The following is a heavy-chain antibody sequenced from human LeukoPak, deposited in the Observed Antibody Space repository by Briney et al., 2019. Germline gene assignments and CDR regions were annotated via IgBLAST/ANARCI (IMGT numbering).Heavy chain of an antibody. V-gene: IGHV5-51*01. Sequence: GASLKISCKGSGSRFTSYWIGCVRQMPGKGLEWMGIIYPGDSDTRYSPSFQGQVTISADKSISTAYLQWSSLKASDTAMYYCARQYSGSYASDYWGQGTLVTVSS. CDR1: GSRFTSYW. CDR3: ARQYSGSYASDY. D-gene: IGHD1-26*01. CDR2: IYPGDSDT. J-gene: IGHJ4*02.